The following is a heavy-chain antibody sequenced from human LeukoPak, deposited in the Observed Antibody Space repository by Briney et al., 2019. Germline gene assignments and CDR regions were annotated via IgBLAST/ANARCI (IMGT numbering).Heavy chain of an antibody. CDR2: IYYSGST. V-gene: IGHV4-59*08. Sequence: SETLSLTCTVSGGSISSYYWSWIRQPPGKGLEWIGYIYYSGSTYYNPSLKSRVTISVDTSKNQFSLKLNSVTAAGTAVYFCGRLDDYDYSAWWGQGILVTVSS. D-gene: IGHD3-22*01. CDR3: GRLDDYDYSAW. CDR1: GGSISSYY. J-gene: IGHJ4*02.